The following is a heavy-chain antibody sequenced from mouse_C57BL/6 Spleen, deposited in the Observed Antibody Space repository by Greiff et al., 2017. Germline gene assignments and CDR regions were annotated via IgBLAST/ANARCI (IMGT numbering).Heavy chain of an antibody. CDR2: IYPGSGST. J-gene: IGHJ3*01. CDR3: ARGGLRRTAWFAY. CDR1: GYTFTSYW. Sequence: QVQLKQSGAELVKPGASVKMSCKASGYTFTSYWITWVKQRPGQGLEWIGDIYPGSGSTNYNEKFKSKATLTVDTSSSTAYMQLSSLTSEDSAVYYCARGGLRRTAWFAYWGQGTLVTVSA. D-gene: IGHD2-4*01. V-gene: IGHV1-55*01.